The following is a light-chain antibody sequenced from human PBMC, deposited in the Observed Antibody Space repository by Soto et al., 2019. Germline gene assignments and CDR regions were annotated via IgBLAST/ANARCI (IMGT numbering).Light chain of an antibody. J-gene: IGKJ1*01. Sequence: DTVLTQSPGPLSLSPGERATLSCRASQTIRSNYLAWYRQTPGQAPRLLIYGASNRATGIADRFSGSGSGTDFTLIISRLEPEDFALYYWQQYGSSPWTFGQGTKVDIK. CDR3: QQYGSSPWT. V-gene: IGKV3-20*01. CDR2: GAS. CDR1: QTIRSNY.